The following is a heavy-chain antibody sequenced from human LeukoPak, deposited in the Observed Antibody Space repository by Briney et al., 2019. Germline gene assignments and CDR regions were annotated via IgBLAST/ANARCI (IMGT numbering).Heavy chain of an antibody. CDR1: GYSFTSYG. V-gene: IGHV1-18*04. CDR2: ISTDNGNT. J-gene: IGHJ4*02. CDR3: ARGYCDTNDCPPGAY. Sequence: ASVKVSCKSSGYSFTSYGINWVRQAPGQGLEWMGWISTDNGNTDYAQNLQGRVTMTTDTSTSTAYMEVRSLRSDDTAVYYCARGYCDTNDCPPGAYWGQGALVTVSS. D-gene: IGHD3-9*01.